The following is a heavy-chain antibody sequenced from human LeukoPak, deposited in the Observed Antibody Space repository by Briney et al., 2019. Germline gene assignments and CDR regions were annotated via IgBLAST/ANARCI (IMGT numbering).Heavy chain of an antibody. V-gene: IGHV4-59*12. CDR2: IYYSGST. Sequence: PSETLSLTCTVSGGSISSYYWSWIRQPPGKGLEWIGYIYYSGSTNYNPSLKSRVTISVDTSKNQFSLKLSSVTAADTAVYYCARRIAVAGRSAYFQHWGKGTLVTVSS. CDR3: ARRIAVAGRSAYFQH. D-gene: IGHD6-19*01. CDR1: GGSISSYY. J-gene: IGHJ1*01.